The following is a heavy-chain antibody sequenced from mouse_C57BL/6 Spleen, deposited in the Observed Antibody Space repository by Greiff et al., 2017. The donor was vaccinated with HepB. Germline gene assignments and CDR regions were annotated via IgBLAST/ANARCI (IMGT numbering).Heavy chain of an antibody. CDR3: ARDYYYGSSGTWFAY. V-gene: IGHV5-17*01. CDR2: ISSGSSTI. D-gene: IGHD1-1*01. J-gene: IGHJ3*01. Sequence: EVQLVESGGGLVKPGGPLKLSCAASGFTFSDYGMHWVRQAPEKGLEWVAYISSGSSTIYYADTVKGRFTISRDNAKNTLFLQMTSLRSEDTAMYYCARDYYYGSSGTWFAYWGQGTVVTVSA. CDR1: GFTFSDYG.